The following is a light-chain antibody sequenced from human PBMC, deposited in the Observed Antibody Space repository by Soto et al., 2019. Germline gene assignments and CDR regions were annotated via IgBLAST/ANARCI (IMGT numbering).Light chain of an antibody. V-gene: IGKV1-39*01. CDR3: QQSYSTPST. CDR1: QSMSSY. J-gene: IGKJ5*01. Sequence: DIQMTQSPSSLSASVGDRVTITCRASQSMSSYLNWYQQKPGKAPKLLIYAASSLQSGVPSRFSGSGSGTDFTLTISSLQPEDFATYYCQQSYSTPSTFGQGTRLENK. CDR2: AAS.